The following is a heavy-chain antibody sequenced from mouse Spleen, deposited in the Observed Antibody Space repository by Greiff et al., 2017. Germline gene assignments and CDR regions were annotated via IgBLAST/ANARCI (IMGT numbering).Heavy chain of an antibody. CDR3: ARRGAMDY. Sequence: EVMLVESGGGLVKPGGSLKLSCAASGFTFSSYAMSWVRQTPEKRLEWVATISSGGSYTYYPDSVKGRFTISRDNAKNTLYLQMSSLRSEDTAMYYCARRGAMDYWGQGTSVTVSS. V-gene: IGHV5-9-1*01. J-gene: IGHJ4*01. CDR2: ISSGGSYT. CDR1: GFTFSSYA.